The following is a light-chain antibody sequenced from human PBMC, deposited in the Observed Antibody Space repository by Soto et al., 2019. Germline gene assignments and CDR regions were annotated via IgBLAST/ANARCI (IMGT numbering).Light chain of an antibody. CDR2: DVS. CDR3: XSYTSSSTLGV. J-gene: IGLJ3*02. Sequence: QSVLTQPXSVSGSPGQSITIXCTGTSSDVGGYNYVSWYQQHPGKAPKLMIYDVSNRXSGVSNRFSGSKSGNXXXXXISGLQXXDEADYYXXSYTSSSTLGVFGGGTXXTVL. V-gene: IGLV2-14*01. CDR1: SSDVGGYNY.